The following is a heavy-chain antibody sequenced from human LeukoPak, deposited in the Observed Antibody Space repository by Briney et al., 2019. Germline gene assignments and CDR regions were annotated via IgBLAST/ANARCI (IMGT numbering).Heavy chain of an antibody. Sequence: GESLKISCKGSGYSFTSYWIGWVRQMPGKGLEWMGIIYPGDSDTRYSPSFQGQVTISADKSISTAYLQWSSLKASDTAMYYCARRGVSGNYYAESFDYWGQGTPVTASS. CDR3: ARRGVSGNYYAESFDY. J-gene: IGHJ4*02. D-gene: IGHD1-26*01. CDR1: GYSFTSYW. V-gene: IGHV5-51*01. CDR2: IYPGDSDT.